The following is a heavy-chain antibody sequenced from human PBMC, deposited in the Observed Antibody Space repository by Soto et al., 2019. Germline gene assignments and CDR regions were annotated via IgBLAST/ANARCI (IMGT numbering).Heavy chain of an antibody. CDR2: ISDIGST. CDR1: GVSISNNNW. V-gene: IGHV4-4*02. J-gene: IGHJ5*02. Sequence: QVHVQESGPGLVKPSGTLSLTCAVSGVSISNNNWWAWVRQSPEKGLEWIGEISDIGSTNYNQSLKSRVIISVDNSTHQLSMELTSVTAADTAVYYCARGLYRGGFYPWGQGTLVTVST. CDR3: ARGLYRGGFYP. D-gene: IGHD5-12*01.